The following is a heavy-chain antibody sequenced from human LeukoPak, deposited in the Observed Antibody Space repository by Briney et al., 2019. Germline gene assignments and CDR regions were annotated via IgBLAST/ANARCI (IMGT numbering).Heavy chain of an antibody. D-gene: IGHD6-19*01. CDR1: GGSISSYY. Sequence: SETLSLTCTVSGGSISSYYGSWIRQPAGKGLEWIGRFYTSGNTNYNPSLKSRVTMSVDTSNNQSSLKLSSVTAADTAVYYCVYSSGWYNFDYWGQGTLVTVSS. CDR2: FYTSGNT. J-gene: IGHJ4*02. V-gene: IGHV4-4*07. CDR3: VYSSGWYNFDY.